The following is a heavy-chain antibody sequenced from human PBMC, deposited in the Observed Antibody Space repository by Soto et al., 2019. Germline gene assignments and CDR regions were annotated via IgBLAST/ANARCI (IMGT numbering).Heavy chain of an antibody. V-gene: IGHV1-46*01. CDR3: ARTGGREAARRFAAFDI. CDR2: INPSGGST. Sequence: ASVKVSCKASGYTFTSYYMHWVRQAPGQGLEWMGIINPSGGSTSYAQKFQGRVTMTGDTSTSTVYMELSSLRSEDTAVYYCARTGGREAARRFAAFDIWGQGTMVTVSS. J-gene: IGHJ3*02. D-gene: IGHD6-6*01. CDR1: GYTFTSYY.